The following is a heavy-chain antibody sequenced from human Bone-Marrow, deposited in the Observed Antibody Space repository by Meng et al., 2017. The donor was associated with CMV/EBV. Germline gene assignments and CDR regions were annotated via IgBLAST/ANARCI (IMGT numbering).Heavy chain of an antibody. CDR3: TRWMYTSAFDY. CDR2: ISSRASGGTI. V-gene: IGHV3-49*04. Sequence: GESLKISCTTSGFTFAGYALAWVRQAPGKGLEWVSDISSRASGGTIEYAASVKGRFSLSRDDSKNLAYLQIYSLKTEDTAVYYCTRWMYTSAFDYWGQGTLVTVSS. CDR1: GFTFAGYA. J-gene: IGHJ4*02. D-gene: IGHD6-25*01.